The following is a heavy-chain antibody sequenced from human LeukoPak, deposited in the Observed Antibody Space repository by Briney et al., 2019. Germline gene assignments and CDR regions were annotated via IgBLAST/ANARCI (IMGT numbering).Heavy chain of an antibody. CDR3: ARFRSGWYMDY. CDR2: IWNDGSKS. V-gene: IGHV3-33*01. D-gene: IGHD6-19*01. J-gene: IGHJ4*02. CDR1: GFTFSSYG. Sequence: PGGSLRLSCAASGFTFSSYGMNWVRQAPGKGLEWVAVIWNDGSKSNYPDSVKGRFTISRDDSKNTLFLQMSSLRVEDTAVYYCARFRSGWYMDYWGQGTLVTVSS.